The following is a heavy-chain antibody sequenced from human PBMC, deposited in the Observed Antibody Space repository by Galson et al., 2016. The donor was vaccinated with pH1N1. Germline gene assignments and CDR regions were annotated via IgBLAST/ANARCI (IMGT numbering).Heavy chain of an antibody. CDR1: GASVSDATYY. J-gene: IGHJ4*02. D-gene: IGHD3-3*01. CDR3: GADGSGYYHVY. CDR2: VHSSGST. V-gene: IGHV4-31*11. Sequence: TLSLTCAVSGASVSDATYYWSWIRQHPGKGLEWLGYVHSSGSTYYSPSLRSRVTISIDRSKNQFSLKMNSVTAADTSVYYCGADGSGYYHVYRGQGALVTVSS.